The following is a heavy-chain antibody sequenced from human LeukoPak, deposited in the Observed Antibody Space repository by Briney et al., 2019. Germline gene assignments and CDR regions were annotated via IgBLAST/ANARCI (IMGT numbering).Heavy chain of an antibody. CDR1: GGSISSGSYY. Sequence: SETLSLTCTVSGGSISSGSYYWSWIRQPAGKGLEWIGRIYTSGSTNYNPSLKSRVTISVDTSKNQFSLKLSSVTAADTAVYYCARGNFFCSGGSCTSAFDIWGQGTMVTVSP. CDR3: ARGNFFCSGGSCTSAFDI. D-gene: IGHD2-15*01. V-gene: IGHV4-61*02. J-gene: IGHJ3*02. CDR2: IYTSGST.